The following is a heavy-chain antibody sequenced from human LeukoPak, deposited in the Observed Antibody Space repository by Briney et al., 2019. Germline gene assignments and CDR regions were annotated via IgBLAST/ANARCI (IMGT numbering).Heavy chain of an antibody. D-gene: IGHD3-9*01. J-gene: IGHJ3*02. Sequence: GASVTVSCKASGYTFTGYYMHWVRQAPGQGLEWMGWINPNSGGTNYAQKFQGRVTMTRDTSISTAYMELSRLRSDDTAVYYCARGQLRYFERTYAFDIWGQGTMVTVSS. V-gene: IGHV1-2*02. CDR2: INPNSGGT. CDR3: ARGQLRYFERTYAFDI. CDR1: GYTFTGYY.